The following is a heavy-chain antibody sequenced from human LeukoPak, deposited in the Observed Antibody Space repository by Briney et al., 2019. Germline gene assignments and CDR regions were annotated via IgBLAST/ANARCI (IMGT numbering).Heavy chain of an antibody. CDR2: ISAYNGNT. J-gene: IGHJ4*02. D-gene: IGHD3-22*01. V-gene: IGHV1-18*01. Sequence: ASVKVPCKASGYTFTSYGINWVRQAPGQGLEWMGWISAYNGNTNYAQKLQGRVTMTTDTSTSTAYMELRSLRSDDTAVYYCASAYYDSSGFPWGFDYWGQGTLVTVSS. CDR1: GYTFTSYG. CDR3: ASAYYDSSGFPWGFDY.